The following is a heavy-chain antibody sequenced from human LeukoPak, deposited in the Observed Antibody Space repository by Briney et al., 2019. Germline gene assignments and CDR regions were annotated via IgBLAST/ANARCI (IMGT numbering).Heavy chain of an antibody. V-gene: IGHV4-31*03. Sequence: SQTLSLTCTVSGGSISSSGYYWTWIRQHPGKGLEWLGYIFYSGSTYYNPSLKGRFTISLDTSKNQLSLKLSSVTAADTAVYYCARGTYYSSSGSYYNLDQWGQGTLVTVSS. CDR1: GGSISSSGYY. J-gene: IGHJ4*02. CDR3: ARGTYYSSSGSYYNLDQ. D-gene: IGHD3-10*01. CDR2: IFYSGST.